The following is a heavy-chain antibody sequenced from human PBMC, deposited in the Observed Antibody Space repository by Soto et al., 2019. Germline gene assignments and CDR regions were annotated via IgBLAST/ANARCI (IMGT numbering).Heavy chain of an antibody. D-gene: IGHD1-26*01. Sequence: ASVQVSCKASGYTFTSYGISWVRQAPGQGLEWMGWISAYNGNTNYAQKLQGRVTMTTDTSTSTAYMELRSLRSDDTAVYYCARASTREWELRYWGQGPLVTVSS. CDR1: GYTFTSYG. CDR3: ARASTREWELRY. V-gene: IGHV1-18*04. CDR2: ISAYNGNT. J-gene: IGHJ4*02.